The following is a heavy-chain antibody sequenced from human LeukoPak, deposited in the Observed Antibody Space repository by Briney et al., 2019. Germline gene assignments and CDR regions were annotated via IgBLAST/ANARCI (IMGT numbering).Heavy chain of an antibody. CDR2: IYYSGST. V-gene: IGHV4-39*07. D-gene: IGHD6-13*01. CDR3: ARDSGKQLVAFDI. CDR1: GGSLTSSSYY. Sequence: PSETLSLTCTVSGGSLTSSSYYWGWIRQPPGKGLEWIGSIYYSGSTYYKSSLKSRVTISVDTSKNQFSLKLSSVTAADTAVYYCARDSGKQLVAFDIWGQGTMVTVSS. J-gene: IGHJ3*02.